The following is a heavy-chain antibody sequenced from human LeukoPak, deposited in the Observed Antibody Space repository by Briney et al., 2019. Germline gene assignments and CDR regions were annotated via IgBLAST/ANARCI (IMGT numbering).Heavy chain of an antibody. Sequence: GGSVKVSCKASGYTFTGYYIHWVRQAPGQGLEWMGWINPNSGGTNYAQKFQGRVTMTRDTSISTAYMELSRLRSDDTAVYYCARTVIAVAGEPFDYWGQGTLVSVSS. D-gene: IGHD6-19*01. J-gene: IGHJ4*02. CDR3: ARTVIAVAGEPFDY. CDR2: INPNSGGT. V-gene: IGHV1-2*02. CDR1: GYTFTGYY.